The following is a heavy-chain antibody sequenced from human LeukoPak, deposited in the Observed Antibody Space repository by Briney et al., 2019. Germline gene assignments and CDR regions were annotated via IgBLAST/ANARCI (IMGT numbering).Heavy chain of an antibody. CDR3: ARGLRNYGNDY. D-gene: IGHD4-17*01. CDR2: INHSGST. CDR1: GGSFGGYY. Sequence: SETLSLTCAVYGGSFGGYYWSWIRQPPGKGLEWIGEINHSGSTDYNPSLKSRVTISVDTSKNQFSLKLSSVTAADTAVYYCARGLRNYGNDYWGQGTLVTVSS. V-gene: IGHV4-34*01. J-gene: IGHJ4*02.